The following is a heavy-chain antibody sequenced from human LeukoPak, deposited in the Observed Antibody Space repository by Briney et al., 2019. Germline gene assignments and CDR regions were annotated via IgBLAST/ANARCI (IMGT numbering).Heavy chain of an antibody. CDR2: IYYSGST. CDR3: ARAEGSSWYGNWFDP. D-gene: IGHD6-13*01. J-gene: IGHJ5*02. Sequence: SETLSLTCTVSGGSISSYYWSWIRQPPGKGLEWIGYIYYSGSTNYNPSLKSRVTISVDTSKNQFSLKLSSVTAADTAVYYCARAEGSSWYGNWFDPWGQGTLVTVSS. CDR1: GGSISSYY. V-gene: IGHV4-59*12.